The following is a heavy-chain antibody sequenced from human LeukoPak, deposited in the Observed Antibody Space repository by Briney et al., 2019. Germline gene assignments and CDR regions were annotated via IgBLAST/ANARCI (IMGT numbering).Heavy chain of an antibody. CDR1: GFTFSSYA. CDR3: ARSEIIRVTDI. V-gene: IGHV3-30-3*01. D-gene: IGHD3-3*01. CDR2: ISYDGSNK. Sequence: PGGSLRLSCAASGFTFSSYAMHWVRQAPGKGLEWVAVISYDGSNKYYADSVKGRFTISRDNSKNTLYLQMNSLRAEDTAVYYCARSEIIRVTDIWGQGTMVTVSS. J-gene: IGHJ3*02.